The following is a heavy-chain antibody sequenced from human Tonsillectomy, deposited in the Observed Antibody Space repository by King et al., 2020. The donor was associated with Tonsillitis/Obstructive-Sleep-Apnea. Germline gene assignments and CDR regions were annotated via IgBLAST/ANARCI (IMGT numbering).Heavy chain of an antibody. D-gene: IGHD2-8*01. CDR2: IYYSGST. CDR3: AREGAVMNAFDR. Sequence: VQLQESGPGLVKPSETLSLTCTVSGGSISSYYWSWIRQPPGKGLEWIGYIYYSGSTNYNPSLKSRVTISVDTSKNQFSLKLSSVTAADTAVYYCAREGAVMNAFDRWGQRRNLTLSS. CDR1: GGSISSYY. J-gene: IGHJ3*02. V-gene: IGHV4-59*01.